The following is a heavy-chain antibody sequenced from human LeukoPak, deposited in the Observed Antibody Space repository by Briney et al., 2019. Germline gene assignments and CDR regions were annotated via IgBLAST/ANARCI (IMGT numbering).Heavy chain of an antibody. CDR1: GFTFDDYG. J-gene: IGHJ5*02. V-gene: IGHV3-20*04. Sequence: GGSLRLSCAASGFTFDDYGMSWVRQAPGKGLEWVSGINWNGGSTGYADSVKGRFTISRDNAKNSLYLQMNSLRAEDTVLYYCARDTIYYDSSGYTWFDPWGQGTLVTVSS. D-gene: IGHD3-22*01. CDR2: INWNGGST. CDR3: ARDTIYYDSSGYTWFDP.